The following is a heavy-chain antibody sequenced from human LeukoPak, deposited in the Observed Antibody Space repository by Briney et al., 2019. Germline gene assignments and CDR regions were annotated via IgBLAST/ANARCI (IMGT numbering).Heavy chain of an antibody. CDR1: GNSIRSSSYY. CDR3: ARSRPYYYDSSGYFDY. Sequence: TSETLSLXCTVSGNSIRSSSYYWGWIRQSPEKGLEWIGSIYYSGSTYYNPSLKSRVTISVDTSKNQFSLKLSSVTAADTAVYYCARSRPYYYDSSGYFDYWGQGTLVTVSS. D-gene: IGHD3-22*01. J-gene: IGHJ4*02. CDR2: IYYSGST. V-gene: IGHV4-39*01.